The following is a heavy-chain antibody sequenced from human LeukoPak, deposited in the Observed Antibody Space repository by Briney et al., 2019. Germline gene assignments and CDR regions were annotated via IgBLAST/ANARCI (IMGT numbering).Heavy chain of an antibody. J-gene: IGHJ4*01. CDR1: GFTFSSYS. V-gene: IGHV3-48*01. CDR3: ARVLSDYYFDLFDY. D-gene: IGHD3-22*01. CDR2: ISSSSSII. Sequence: GGSLRLSCAASGFTFSSYSMNWVRQAPGKGLEWVAYISSSSSIIYYADSVKGRFTISRDNAKNSLYLQMNSLRAEDTAVYYCARVLSDYYFDLFDYWGHGTLVTVSS.